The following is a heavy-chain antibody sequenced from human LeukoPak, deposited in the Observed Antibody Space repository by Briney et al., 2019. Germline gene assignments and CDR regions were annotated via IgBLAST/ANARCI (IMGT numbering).Heavy chain of an antibody. D-gene: IGHD3-9*01. Sequence: SETLSLTCTVSGGSTSSYYWSWIRQPPGKGLEWIGYIYYSGSTNYNPSLKSRVTISVDTSKNQFSLKLSSVTAADTAVYYCARVGDILTLDYWGQGTLVTVSS. CDR1: GGSTSSYY. CDR3: ARVGDILTLDY. J-gene: IGHJ4*02. CDR2: IYYSGST. V-gene: IGHV4-59*01.